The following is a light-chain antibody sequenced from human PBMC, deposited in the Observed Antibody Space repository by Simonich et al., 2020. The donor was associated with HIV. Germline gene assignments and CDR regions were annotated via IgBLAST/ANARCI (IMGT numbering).Light chain of an antibody. CDR1: QSVSSSY. CDR2: DAS. CDR3: QHYGSSLGT. J-gene: IGKJ2*01. V-gene: IGKV3D-20*01. Sequence: EIVLTQSPGTLSLSPGERATLSCRASQSVSSSYLAWYQQKPGLAPRLLIYDASRRATGIPDRFSGSGSGTDFTLTISRLEPEDFAVYYCQHYGSSLGTFGQGTKLEIK.